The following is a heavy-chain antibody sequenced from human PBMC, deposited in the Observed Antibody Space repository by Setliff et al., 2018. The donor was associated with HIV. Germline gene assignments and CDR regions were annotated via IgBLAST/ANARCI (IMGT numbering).Heavy chain of an antibody. Sequence: PGGSLRLSCAASGFTVSGYYMAWVRQAPGKGLEWVSTIYSGGSTYHADSVKGRFTLSRDDSKNSLYLQMNSLRAEDTAVYYCVRGTGPSGCAGDCYHDWGQGTLVTVSS. CDR3: VRGTGPSGCAGDCYHD. D-gene: IGHD2-21*02. CDR2: IYSGGST. V-gene: IGHV3-66*01. CDR1: GFTVSGYY. J-gene: IGHJ4*02.